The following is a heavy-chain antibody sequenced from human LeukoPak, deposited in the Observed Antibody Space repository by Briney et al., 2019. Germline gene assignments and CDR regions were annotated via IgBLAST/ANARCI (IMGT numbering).Heavy chain of an antibody. V-gene: IGHV4-59*08. D-gene: IGHD6-19*01. CDR2: IYYSGST. CDR3: ARSGEQWLPNPHYFDY. Sequence: SETLSLTCTVSGGSISTYYWSWIRQLPGKGLEWIGYIYYSGSTNYNPSLKSRVTISVDTSKNQFSLKLRSVTAADTAVYYCARSGEQWLPNPHYFDYRGQGALVTVYS. J-gene: IGHJ4*02. CDR1: GGSISTYY.